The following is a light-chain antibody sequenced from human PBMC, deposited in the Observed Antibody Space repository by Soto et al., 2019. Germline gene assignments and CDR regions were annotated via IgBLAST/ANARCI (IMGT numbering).Light chain of an antibody. Sequence: QSALTQPPSASGSPGQSVTVSCTGTSSDVGGYNYVSWYQHHPGKAPQVMIYEVSKRPSGVPDRFSGSKSGNTASLTVSGLQAEEEADYYCSSYAGSNNWVFGVGAKLTVL. CDR1: SSDVGGYNY. CDR2: EVS. CDR3: SSYAGSNNWV. V-gene: IGLV2-8*01. J-gene: IGLJ3*02.